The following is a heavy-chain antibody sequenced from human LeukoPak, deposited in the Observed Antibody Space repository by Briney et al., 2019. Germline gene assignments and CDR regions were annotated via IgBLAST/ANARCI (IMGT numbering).Heavy chain of an antibody. D-gene: IGHD3-10*01. V-gene: IGHV4-59*01. J-gene: IGHJ5*02. CDR1: GGSISSYY. CDR3: ARDGTVNPYNWFDP. CDR2: IYYSGST. Sequence: SETLSLTCPVSGGSISSYYWSWIRQPPGKGLEWIGYIYYSGSTNYNPSLKSRVTISVDTSKNQFSLKLSSVTAADTAVYYCARDGTVNPYNWFDPWGQGTLVTVSS.